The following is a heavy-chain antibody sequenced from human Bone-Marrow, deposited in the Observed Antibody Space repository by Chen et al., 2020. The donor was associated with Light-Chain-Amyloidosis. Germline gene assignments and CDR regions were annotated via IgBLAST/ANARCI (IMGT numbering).Heavy chain of an antibody. CDR1: GYTFTSYD. CDR2: MNPTSGNT. CDR3: ARAAYEIWGPADY. J-gene: IGHJ4*02. Sequence: QVQLVQSGAEVKKPGASVKVSCKASGYTFTSYDIKWVRQATGQGLEWMGWMNPTSGNTGYAQKFQGRVTMTRNTSISTAYMELSSLRSEDTAVYYCARAAYEIWGPADYWGQGTLVTVSS. V-gene: IGHV1-8*01. D-gene: IGHD7-27*01.